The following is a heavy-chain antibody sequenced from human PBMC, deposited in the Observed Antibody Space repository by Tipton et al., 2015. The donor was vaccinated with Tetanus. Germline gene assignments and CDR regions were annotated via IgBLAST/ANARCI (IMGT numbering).Heavy chain of an antibody. D-gene: IGHD6-19*01. CDR1: GGSISSGGYY. CDR3: ARHVVEAVPRWFDP. V-gene: IGHV4-31*03. J-gene: IGHJ5*02. Sequence: TLSLTCTVSGGSISSGGYYWSWIRQHPGEGLEWIGYIYYSGSTYYNPSLKSRLTISVDTSKNQFSLKLNSVGAADTAVYYCARHVVEAVPRWFDPWGQGTLVTVSS. CDR2: IYYSGST.